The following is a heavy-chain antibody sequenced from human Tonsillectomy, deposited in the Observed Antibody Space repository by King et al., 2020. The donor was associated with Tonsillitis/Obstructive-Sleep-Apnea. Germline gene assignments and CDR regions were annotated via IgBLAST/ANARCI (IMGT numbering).Heavy chain of an antibody. D-gene: IGHD4-11*01. J-gene: IGHJ4*02. CDR2: INSDGSST. Sequence: VQLVESGGGLVQPGGSLRLSCAASGFTFSSYWMHWVRQAPGKGLVWVSRINSDGSSTSYADSVKGRFTISRDNAKNTLYLQMNSLRAEDTAVYYCVRENGDTVTLFDYWGQGTLVTVSS. CDR3: VRENGDTVTLFDY. CDR1: GFTFSSYW. V-gene: IGHV3-74*01.